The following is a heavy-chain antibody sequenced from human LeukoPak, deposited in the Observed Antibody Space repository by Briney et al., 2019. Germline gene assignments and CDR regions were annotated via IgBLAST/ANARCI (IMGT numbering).Heavy chain of an antibody. J-gene: IGHJ3*02. CDR3: ARAESHDALDI. CDR1: GFTFSPYW. CDR2: INSDGSDT. V-gene: IGHV3-74*01. Sequence: GGSLRLSCAASGFTFSPYWIHWVRQVPGKGLVWVSSINSDGSDTFYADSVKGRFTISRDNSKNTLNLQMDSLRVEDTAVYYCARAESHDALDIWGQGTMVIVSS.